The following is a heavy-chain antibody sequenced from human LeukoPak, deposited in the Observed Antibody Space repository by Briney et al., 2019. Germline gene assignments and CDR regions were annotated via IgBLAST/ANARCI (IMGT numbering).Heavy chain of an antibody. CDR2: ITWNSGNI. J-gene: IGHJ1*01. CDR3: ATSIVGLTYDEHFQH. D-gene: IGHD1-26*01. Sequence: GGSLRLSCAASGFNFDDYAMHWVRQAPGKGLEWVSGITWNSGNIAYADSVKGRFTISRDNAKNSLYLQMNSLRAEDTAVYYCATSIVGLTYDEHFQHWGQGTLVTVSS. V-gene: IGHV3-9*01. CDR1: GFNFDDYA.